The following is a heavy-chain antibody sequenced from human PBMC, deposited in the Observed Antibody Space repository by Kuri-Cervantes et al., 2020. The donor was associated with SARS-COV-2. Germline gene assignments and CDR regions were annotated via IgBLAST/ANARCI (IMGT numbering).Heavy chain of an antibody. CDR3: ASAFGGAWYYVFDY. Sequence: GGSLRLSSAAYGFTFSTYSMTWVRQTPGKGLEWVSSISSSSSQGYYVDSVKGRFTISRDNAKNSLYLQMNSLRAEDTAVYYCASAFGGAWYYVFDYWGQGTLVTVSS. J-gene: IGHJ4*02. V-gene: IGHV3-21*01. CDR2: ISSSSSQG. D-gene: IGHD2-21*02. CDR1: GFTFSTYS.